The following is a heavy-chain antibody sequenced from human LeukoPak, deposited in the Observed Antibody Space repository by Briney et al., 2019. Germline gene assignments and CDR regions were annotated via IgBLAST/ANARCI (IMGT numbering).Heavy chain of an antibody. CDR3: ARAGIAAEQYYYYGMDV. CDR2: INPSGGST. CDR1: GYTFTSYY. Sequence: ASVKVSCKASGYTFTSYYMHWVRQAPGQGLEWMGIINPSGGSTSYAQKFQGRVTMTRDTSTSTVYMELSSLRSEDTAVYYCARAGIAAEQYYYYGMDVWGQGTTVTVSS. D-gene: IGHD6-13*01. V-gene: IGHV1-46*01. J-gene: IGHJ6*02.